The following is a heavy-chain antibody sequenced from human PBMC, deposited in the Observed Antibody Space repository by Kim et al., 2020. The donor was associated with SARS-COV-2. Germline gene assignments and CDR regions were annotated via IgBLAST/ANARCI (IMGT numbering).Heavy chain of an antibody. V-gene: IGHV3-30*02. Sequence: YADSVKSRFTISRDNCKNALYLQMNSLRAEDTAVYYCSKDQGGYNSFFDDWGQGTLVTVSS. D-gene: IGHD5-12*01. CDR3: SKDQGGYNSFFDD. J-gene: IGHJ4*02.